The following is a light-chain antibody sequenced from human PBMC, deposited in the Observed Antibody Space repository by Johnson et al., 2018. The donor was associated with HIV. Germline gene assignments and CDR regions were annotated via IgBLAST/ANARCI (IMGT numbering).Light chain of an antibody. CDR2: DNN. Sequence: QSLLTQAPSVSAAPGQKVTVSCSGSNTNIGNDFVSWYQQLPGKAPRLLIYDNNKRPSGIPDRFSGSKSGTSATLGITGLQTGDEADYYCVGWESSLSGYVFGTVTTVTVL. J-gene: IGLJ1*01. V-gene: IGLV1-51*01. CDR1: NTNIGNDF. CDR3: VGWESSLSGYV.